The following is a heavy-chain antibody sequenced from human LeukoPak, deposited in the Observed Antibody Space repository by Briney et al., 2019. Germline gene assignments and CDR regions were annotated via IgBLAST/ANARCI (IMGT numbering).Heavy chain of an antibody. CDR2: ISYDGSKK. J-gene: IGHJ5*02. D-gene: IGHD6-13*01. CDR1: GFTFSSYG. CDR3: ARTRAAAGYSSFWFDP. Sequence: PGRSLRLSCAASGFTFSSYGMHWVRQAPGKGLEWVAVISYDGSKKYYADSVKGRFTISRDNSKNTLYLQMNSLRAEDTAVYYCARTRAAAGYSSFWFDPWGQGTLVTVSS. V-gene: IGHV3-30*03.